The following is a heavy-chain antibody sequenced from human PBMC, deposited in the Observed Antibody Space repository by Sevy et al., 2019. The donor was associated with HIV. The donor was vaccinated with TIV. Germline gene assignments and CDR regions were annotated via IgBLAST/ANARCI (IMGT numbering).Heavy chain of an antibody. Sequence: GSLRLSCAASGFTFSIYAMSWVRQAPGKGLEWVSGISGGSDDRYYADSGRGRFTISGDSSKNTLYMQMSGLRAEDTAIYYCAKERPNTSSWIFDYWGQGTLVTVSS. J-gene: IGHJ4*02. CDR2: ISGGSDDR. CDR1: GFTFSIYA. CDR3: AKERPNTSSWIFDY. D-gene: IGHD6-13*01. V-gene: IGHV3-23*01.